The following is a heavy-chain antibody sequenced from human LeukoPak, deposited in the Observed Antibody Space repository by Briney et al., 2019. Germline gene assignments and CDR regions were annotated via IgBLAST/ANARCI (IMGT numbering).Heavy chain of an antibody. CDR2: ISAYNGNT. J-gene: IGHJ5*02. Sequence: ASVKVSCKVSGGTFSSYTITWVRQAPGQGLEWMGWISAYNGNTNYAQKLQGRVTMTTDTSTSTAYMELRSLRSDDTAVYYCARGGTERRTGGYNWFDPWGQGTLVTVSS. D-gene: IGHD1-1*01. CDR1: GGTFSSYT. V-gene: IGHV1-18*01. CDR3: ARGGTERRTGGYNWFDP.